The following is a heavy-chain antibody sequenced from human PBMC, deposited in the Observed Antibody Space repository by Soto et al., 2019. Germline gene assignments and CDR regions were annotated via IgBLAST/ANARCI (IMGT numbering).Heavy chain of an antibody. D-gene: IGHD6-13*01. Sequence: ASVKVSCKASGYTFTGYYMHWVRRAPGQGLEWMGWISAYNGNTNYAQKLQGRVTMTTDTSTSTAYTELRSLRSDDTAVYYCASYSSSETFFDYWGQGTLVTVSS. V-gene: IGHV1-18*04. CDR1: GYTFTGYY. J-gene: IGHJ4*02. CDR2: ISAYNGNT. CDR3: ASYSSSETFFDY.